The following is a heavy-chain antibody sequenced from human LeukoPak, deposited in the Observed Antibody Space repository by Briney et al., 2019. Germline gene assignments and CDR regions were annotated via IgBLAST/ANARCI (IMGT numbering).Heavy chain of an antibody. D-gene: IGHD2-2*01. V-gene: IGHV1-18*01. Sequence: ASVKVSCKASGYTFTSYGISWVRQAPGQGLEWMGWICAYNGNTNYAQKLQGRVTMTTDTSTSTAYMELRSLRSDDTAVYYCARGYLSDIVVVPAAFDYWGQGTLVTVSS. CDR2: ICAYNGNT. CDR3: ARGYLSDIVVVPAAFDY. CDR1: GYTFTSYG. J-gene: IGHJ4*02.